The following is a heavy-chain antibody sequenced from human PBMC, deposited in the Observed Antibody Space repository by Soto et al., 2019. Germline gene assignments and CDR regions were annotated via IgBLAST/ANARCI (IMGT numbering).Heavy chain of an antibody. CDR3: ARGVTDYGSGSYYTNWFDP. V-gene: IGHV4-31*03. J-gene: IGHJ5*02. Sequence: QVQLQESGPGLVKPSQTLSLTCTVSGGSISSGGYYWSWIRQHPGKGLEWIGYIYYSGSTYYNPSLKSRVTISVDTSKNQFSLKLSSVTAADTAVYYCARGVTDYGSGSYYTNWFDPWGQGTLVTVSS. CDR1: GGSISSGGYY. CDR2: IYYSGST. D-gene: IGHD3-10*01.